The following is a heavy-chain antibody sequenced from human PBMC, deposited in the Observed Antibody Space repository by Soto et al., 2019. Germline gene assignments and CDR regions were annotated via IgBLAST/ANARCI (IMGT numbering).Heavy chain of an antibody. CDR1: GGSISSYY. D-gene: IGHD5-18*01. CDR2: IYTSGST. J-gene: IGHJ4*02. CDR3: AREIIATGYSYGLRVFDY. V-gene: IGHV4-4*07. Sequence: SETLSLTCTVSGGSISSYYWSWIRQPAGKGLEWIGRIYTSGSTNYNPSLKSRVTMSVDTSKNQFSLKLSSVTAADTAVYYCAREIIATGYSYGLRVFDYWGQGTLVTVSS.